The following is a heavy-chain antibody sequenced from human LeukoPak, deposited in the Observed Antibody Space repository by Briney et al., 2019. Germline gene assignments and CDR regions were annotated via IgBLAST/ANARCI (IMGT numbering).Heavy chain of an antibody. D-gene: IGHD5-18*01. V-gene: IGHV1-18*01. CDR1: GYIFTSYG. Sequence: ASVKVSCKASGYIFTSYGISWVRQAPGQGLELMGWISPFNGNTKYVQKFQGRVTMTTDTSTSTAYLELRSLRSDDTAVYYCARDRVGGYTYGGNWFDPWGPGTLVTVSS. CDR2: ISPFNGNT. CDR3: ARDRVGGYTYGGNWFDP. J-gene: IGHJ5*02.